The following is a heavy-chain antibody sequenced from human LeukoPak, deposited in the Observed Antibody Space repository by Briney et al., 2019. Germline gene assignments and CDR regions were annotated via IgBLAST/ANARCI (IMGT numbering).Heavy chain of an antibody. V-gene: IGHV4-38-2*02. Sequence: PSETLSLTCTVSGYSISSGYYWGWIRRPPGKGLEWIASVYHSGSTYYNPSLKSRVTISVDTSKNQLSLKLSSVTAADTAVYYCARAVAGTPYNWFDPWGQGTLVTVSS. J-gene: IGHJ5*02. CDR1: GYSISSGYY. D-gene: IGHD6-19*01. CDR3: ARAVAGTPYNWFDP. CDR2: VYHSGST.